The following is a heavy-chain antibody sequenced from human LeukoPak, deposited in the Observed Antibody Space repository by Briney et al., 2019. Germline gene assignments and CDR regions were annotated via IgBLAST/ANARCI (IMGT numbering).Heavy chain of an antibody. CDR2: INQGGSDK. CDR3: TRDRSRAEDD. V-gene: IGHV3-7*01. Sequence: GGSLRLSCAASGFTCSGHWMSWLRQAPGKGLEWVANINQGGSDKYYVDSVKGRFTISRDNANNLLYLQMNSLRGEDTAVYYGTRDRSRAEDDWGQGTLVTVSS. D-gene: IGHD1-14*01. CDR1: GFTCSGHW. J-gene: IGHJ4*02.